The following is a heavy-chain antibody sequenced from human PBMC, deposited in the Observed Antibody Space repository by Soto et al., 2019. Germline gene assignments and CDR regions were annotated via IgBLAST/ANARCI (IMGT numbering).Heavy chain of an antibody. D-gene: IGHD5-18*01. CDR2: IYYSGST. V-gene: IGHV4-39*01. J-gene: IGHJ5*02. Sequence: QLQLQESGPGLVKPSETLSLTCTVSGGSISSSSYYWGWIRQPPGKGLEWIGSIYYSGSTYYNPSLKSRVTISVDTSKNQFSLKLSSVTAADTAVYYCASTSDVDTAIDNWFDPWGQGTLVTVSS. CDR3: ASTSDVDTAIDNWFDP. CDR1: GGSISSSSYY.